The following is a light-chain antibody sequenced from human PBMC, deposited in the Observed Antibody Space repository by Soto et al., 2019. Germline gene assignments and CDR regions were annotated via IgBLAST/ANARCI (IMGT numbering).Light chain of an antibody. CDR3: QHYGSSPPIT. V-gene: IGKV3-15*01. CDR1: QGIGDT. CDR2: DTS. J-gene: IGKJ5*01. Sequence: EIVMTQSPATLSVSPGEGATLSCRASQGIGDTLAWYQQKPGQTPRLLIYDTSIRATGVPARFSGSRSGAEFTLTISSLQSEDFAVYYCQHYGSSPPITFGQGTRLEIK.